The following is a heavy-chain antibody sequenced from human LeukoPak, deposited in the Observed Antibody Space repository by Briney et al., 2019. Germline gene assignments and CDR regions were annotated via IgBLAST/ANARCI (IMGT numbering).Heavy chain of an antibody. CDR2: INNDGSSA. J-gene: IGHJ4*02. CDR1: GFTFSSYW. D-gene: IGHD6-19*01. Sequence: GGSLRLSCAASGFTFSSYWIHWVRQTPGKGPSYISRINNDGSSANYADSGGGRFTISRDNAEKTLYLQMNSLRAEDTAVYYCARPVADTYAPLDYWGQGTLVTVSS. V-gene: IGHV3-74*01. CDR3: ARPVADTYAPLDY.